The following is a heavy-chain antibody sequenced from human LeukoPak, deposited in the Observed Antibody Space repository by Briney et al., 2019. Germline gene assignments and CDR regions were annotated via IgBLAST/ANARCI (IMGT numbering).Heavy chain of an antibody. CDR2: IYPGDSDT. Sequence: GESLKISCKGSGYSFTSYWIAWVRQMPGKGLEWMGIIYPGDSDTRYSPSFQGQVTISADKSISTAYLQWSSLKASDTAMYYCARIGYCSSTSCSNWFDPWGQGTLVTVSS. J-gene: IGHJ5*02. CDR1: GYSFTSYW. V-gene: IGHV5-51*01. CDR3: ARIGYCSSTSCSNWFDP. D-gene: IGHD2-2*01.